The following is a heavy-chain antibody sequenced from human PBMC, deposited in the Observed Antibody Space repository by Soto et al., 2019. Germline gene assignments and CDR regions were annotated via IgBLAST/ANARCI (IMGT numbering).Heavy chain of an antibody. D-gene: IGHD5-18*01. CDR1: GYSFTSYW. J-gene: IGHJ3*02. V-gene: IGHV5-10-1*01. CDR3: ATHTAGAFDI. Sequence: PGESLKISCKGSGYSFTSYWISWVRQMPGKGLEWMGRIDPSDSYTNYSPSFQGHVTIPADKSISTAYLQWSSLKASDTAMYYCATHTAGAFDIWGQGTMVTVSS. CDR2: IDPSDSYT.